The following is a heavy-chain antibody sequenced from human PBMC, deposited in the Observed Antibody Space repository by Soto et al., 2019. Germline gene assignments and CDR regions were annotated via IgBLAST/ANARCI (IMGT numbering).Heavy chain of an antibody. D-gene: IGHD2-15*01. J-gene: IGHJ5*02. Sequence: QLQLQESGSGLVKPSQTLSRTCAVSGGSISSDESSGSWIRQPPGKGLEWIGYMSQSGTPYYNPSLKSRVPESVDTSNNPFALQLRSVPAADPAVYYCARYEGTGGSWSYDWFDPWGQGTLVTVSS. V-gene: IGHV4-30-2*01. CDR1: GGSISSDESS. CDR3: ARYEGTGGSWSYDWFDP. CDR2: MSQSGTP.